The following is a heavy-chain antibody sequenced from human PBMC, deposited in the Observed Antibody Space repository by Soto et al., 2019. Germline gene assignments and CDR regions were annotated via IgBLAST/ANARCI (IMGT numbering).Heavy chain of an antibody. V-gene: IGHV3-33*01. CDR3: ARDLGYCSSTSCSPGDYYYYYGMDV. D-gene: IGHD2-2*01. CDR2: IWYDGSNK. CDR1: GFTFSSYG. J-gene: IGHJ6*02. Sequence: PGGSLRLSCAASGFTFSSYGMHWVRQAPGKGLEWVAVIWYDGSNKYYADSVKGRFTISRDNSKNTLYLQMNSLRAEDTAVYYCARDLGYCSSTSCSPGDYYYYYGMDVWGQGTTVTVSS.